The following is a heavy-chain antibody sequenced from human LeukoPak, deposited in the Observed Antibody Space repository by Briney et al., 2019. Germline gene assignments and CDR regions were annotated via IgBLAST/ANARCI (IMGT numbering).Heavy chain of an antibody. CDR1: GFTFSSQN. V-gene: IGHV3-21*01. CDR2: ITTTGGNV. D-gene: IGHD7-27*01. CDR3: VKGNWGDC. J-gene: IGHJ4*02. Sequence: GGSLRLSCAASGFTFSSQNMNWVRQAPGKGLEWVSSITTTGGNVNYADSVKGRFTISRDNAKNSLYLQLNSLRAEDTAVYYCVKGNWGDCWGQGTLVIVSS.